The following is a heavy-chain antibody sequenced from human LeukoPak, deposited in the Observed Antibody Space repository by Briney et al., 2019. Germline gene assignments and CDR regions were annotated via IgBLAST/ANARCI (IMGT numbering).Heavy chain of an antibody. J-gene: IGHJ4*02. CDR2: FDPEDGET. Sequence: ASVKVSCKVSGYTLTELSMHWVRQAPGKGREWVGGFDPEDGETIYAQKFQGRVTMTEDTSTDTAYMELSSLRSEDTAVYYCAASPLYDFWSGYNLDWGQGTLVTVSS. V-gene: IGHV1-24*01. CDR3: AASPLYDFWSGYNLD. D-gene: IGHD3-3*01. CDR1: GYTLTELS.